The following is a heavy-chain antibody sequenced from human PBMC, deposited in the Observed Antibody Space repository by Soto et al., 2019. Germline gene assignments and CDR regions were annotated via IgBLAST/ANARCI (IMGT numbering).Heavy chain of an antibody. CDR2: INSDGSST. D-gene: IGHD3-10*01. Sequence: GGSLRLSCAASGFTFSSYWMHWVRQAPGKGLVWVSRINSDGSSTSYADSVKGRFTISRDNAKNTLYLQMNSLRAEDTAVYYCARDKPYYYGSGSLRETDAFDIWGQGTMVTVSS. CDR1: GFTFSSYW. CDR3: ARDKPYYYGSGSLRETDAFDI. V-gene: IGHV3-74*01. J-gene: IGHJ3*02.